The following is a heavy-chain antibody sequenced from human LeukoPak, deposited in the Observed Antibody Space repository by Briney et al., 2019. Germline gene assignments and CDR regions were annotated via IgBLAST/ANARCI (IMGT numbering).Heavy chain of an antibody. CDR3: AMGVLRYFDWLLSSLDY. CDR1: GFTFSSYA. J-gene: IGHJ4*02. V-gene: IGHV3-23*01. CDR2: ISGSGGST. D-gene: IGHD3-9*01. Sequence: GFLRLSCAASGFTFSSYAMSWVRQAPGKGLEWVSAISGSGGSTYYADSVKGRFTISRDNSKNTLYLQMNSLRAEDTAVYYCAMGVLRYFDWLLSSLDYWGQGTLVTVSS.